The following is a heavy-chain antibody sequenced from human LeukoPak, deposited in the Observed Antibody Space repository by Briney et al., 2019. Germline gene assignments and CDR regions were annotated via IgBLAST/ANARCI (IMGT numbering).Heavy chain of an antibody. Sequence: ASVKVSCKVSGYTLTELSMHWVRQAPGKGLEWMGGFDPEDGETIYAQKFQGRVTMTEDTSTDTAYMGLSSLRAEDTAVYYCARDAQAAAGILGRNWFDPWGQGTLVTVSS. CDR1: GYTLTELS. CDR2: FDPEDGET. J-gene: IGHJ5*02. CDR3: ARDAQAAAGILGRNWFDP. D-gene: IGHD6-13*01. V-gene: IGHV1-24*01.